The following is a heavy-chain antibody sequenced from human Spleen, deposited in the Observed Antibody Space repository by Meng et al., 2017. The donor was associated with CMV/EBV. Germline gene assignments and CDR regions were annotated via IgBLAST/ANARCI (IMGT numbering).Heavy chain of an antibody. CDR3: ARLSIAYCGGDCYSYYFDY. V-gene: IGHV4-34*01. J-gene: IGHJ4*02. CDR2: IYYSGST. D-gene: IGHD2-21*01. CDR1: GGSFSGYY. Sequence: GSLRLSCAVYGGSFSGYYWSWIRQPPGKGLEWIGSIYYSGSTYYNPSLKSRVTISVDTSKNQFSLKLSSVTAADTAVYYCARLSIAYCGGDCYSYYFDYWGQGTLVTVS.